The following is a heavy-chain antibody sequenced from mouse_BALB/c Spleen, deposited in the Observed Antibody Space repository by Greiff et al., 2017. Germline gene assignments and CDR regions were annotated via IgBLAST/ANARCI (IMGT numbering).Heavy chain of an antibody. CDR2: IYPGSGST. V-gene: IGHV1S22*01. CDR1: GYTFTSYW. D-gene: IGHD2-1*01. Sequence: LQQPGSELVRPGASVKLSCKASGYTFTSYWMHWVKQRPGQGLEWIGNIYPGSGSTNYDEKFKSKATLTVDTSSSTAYVQLSSLTSEDSAVYYCTRGGYGNPSWFAYWGQGTLVTVSA. J-gene: IGHJ3*01. CDR3: TRGGYGNPSWFAY.